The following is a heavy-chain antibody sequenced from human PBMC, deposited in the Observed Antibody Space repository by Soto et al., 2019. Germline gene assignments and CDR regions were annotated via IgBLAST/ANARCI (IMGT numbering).Heavy chain of an antibody. CDR2: ISGSGGST. CDR3: AKGGRIAAAGTSDYFDY. V-gene: IGHV3-23*01. J-gene: IGHJ4*02. CDR1: GFTFSSYA. Sequence: GGSLRLSCAASGFTFSSYAMSWVRQAPGKGLEWVSAISGSGGSTYYADSVKGRFTISRDNSKNTLYLQMNSLRAEDTAVYYCAKGGRIAAAGTSDYFDYWGQGTLVTVSS. D-gene: IGHD6-13*01.